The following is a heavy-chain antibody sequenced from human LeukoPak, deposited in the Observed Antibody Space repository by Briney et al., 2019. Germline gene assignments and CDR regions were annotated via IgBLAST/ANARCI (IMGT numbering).Heavy chain of an antibody. D-gene: IGHD2-2*01. V-gene: IGHV4-34*01. CDR2: INHSGST. Sequence: PSETLSLTCAVYGVSFSGYYWSWLRQPPGKGLEWVGEINHSGSTNYNPSLKSRVTISVYTSKNQFSLKLSSVTAADTAVYYCARGVYCSSTSCYFLSWFDPWGQGTLVTVSS. CDR3: ARGVYCSSTSCYFLSWFDP. J-gene: IGHJ5*02. CDR1: GVSFSGYY.